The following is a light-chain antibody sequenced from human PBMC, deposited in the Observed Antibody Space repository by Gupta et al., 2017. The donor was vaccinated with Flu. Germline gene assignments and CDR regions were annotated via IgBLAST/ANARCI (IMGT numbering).Light chain of an antibody. J-gene: IGLJ2*01. CDR1: SLRRYS. CDR2: GKN. CDR3: NSRDSSANHL. Sequence: SSELTQDPAVSVALGQTVRITCQGDSLRRYSANWYQQRPGQAPVLVIYGKNNRPSWIPDRFSGSSSGNTASLTITGAQAEDEADYYCNSRDSSANHLFGGGTKLTVL. V-gene: IGLV3-19*01.